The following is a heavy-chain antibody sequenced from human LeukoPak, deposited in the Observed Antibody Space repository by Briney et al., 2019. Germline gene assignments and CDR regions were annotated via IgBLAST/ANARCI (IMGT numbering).Heavy chain of an antibody. Sequence: ASVKVSCKASGYTFTGYYMHWVRQAPGQGLEWMGWISAYNGNTNYAQKLQGRVTMTTDTSTSTAYMELRSLRSDDTAVYYCARVSVRREVDPWGQGTLATVSS. CDR2: ISAYNGNT. CDR1: GYTFTGYY. J-gene: IGHJ5*02. CDR3: ARVSVRREVDP. V-gene: IGHV1-18*04.